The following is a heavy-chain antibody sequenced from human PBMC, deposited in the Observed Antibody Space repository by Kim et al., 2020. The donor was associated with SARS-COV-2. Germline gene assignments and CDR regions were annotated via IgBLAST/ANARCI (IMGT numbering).Heavy chain of an antibody. CDR2: IYPGDSDT. CDR3: ARPKYSSSPGDAFDI. J-gene: IGHJ3*02. V-gene: IGHV5-51*01. D-gene: IGHD6-13*01. Sequence: GESLKISCKGSGYSFTSYWIGWVRQMPGKGLEWMGIIYPGDSDTRYSPSFQGQVTISADKSISTAYLQWSSLKASDTAMYYCARPKYSSSPGDAFDIWGQGTMVTVSS. CDR1: GYSFTSYW.